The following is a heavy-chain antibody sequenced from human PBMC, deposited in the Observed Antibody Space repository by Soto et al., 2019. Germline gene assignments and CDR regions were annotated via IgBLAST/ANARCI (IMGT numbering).Heavy chain of an antibody. V-gene: IGHV3-74*01. J-gene: IGHJ6*02. CDR2: INSDGSST. D-gene: IGHD5-12*01. CDR1: GFTFSSYW. Sequence: GGSLRLSCAASGFTFSSYWMHWVRQAPGKGLVWVSRINSDGSSTSYADSVKGRFTISRDNAKNTLYLQMNSLRAEDTAVYYCARAPAGYSGYDYYYYGMDVWGQGTTVTVS. CDR3: ARAPAGYSGYDYYYYGMDV.